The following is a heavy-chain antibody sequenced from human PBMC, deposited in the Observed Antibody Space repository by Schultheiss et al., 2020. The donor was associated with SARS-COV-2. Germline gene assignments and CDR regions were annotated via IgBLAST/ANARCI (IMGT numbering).Heavy chain of an antibody. D-gene: IGHD4-17*01. CDR1: GYTFTSYY. V-gene: IGHV1-46*01. Sequence: ASVKVSCKASGYTFTSYYMHWVRQAPGQGLEWMGIINPSGGSTSYAQKLQGRVTMTTDTSTSTAYMELRSLRSDDTAVYYCARGTMTTVFDYWGQGTLVTVSS. J-gene: IGHJ4*02. CDR2: INPSGGST. CDR3: ARGTMTTVFDY.